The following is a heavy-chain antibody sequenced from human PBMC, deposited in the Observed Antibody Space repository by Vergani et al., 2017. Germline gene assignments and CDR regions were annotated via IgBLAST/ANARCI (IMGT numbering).Heavy chain of an antibody. Sequence: QVQLVQSGAEVKKPGASVKVSCKASGYTFTSYAMHWVRQAPGQRLEWMGWINAGNGHTKYSQKFQGRVTITRDTSASTAYMELSSLRSEDTAVYYCARKAFYDYVXVSYRLRGGYYFDYWGQGTLVTVSS. J-gene: IGHJ4*02. CDR3: ARKAFYDYVXVSYRLRGGYYFDY. CDR2: INAGNGHT. V-gene: IGHV1-3*01. CDR1: GYTFTSYA. D-gene: IGHD3-16*02.